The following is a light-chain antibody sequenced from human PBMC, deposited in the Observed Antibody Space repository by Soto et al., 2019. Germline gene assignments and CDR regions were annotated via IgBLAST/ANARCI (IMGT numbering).Light chain of an antibody. CDR1: NSNVGSNT. CDR3: AAWDDSLNAVV. Sequence: QSVLTQPPSASGTPGQRVTISCSGSNSNVGSNTVDWYQQLPGTAPKLLIYHNNQRPSGVPDRLSGSKSGTSASLVISGLQSEDEADYYCAAWDDSLNAVVFGGGTKLTVL. V-gene: IGLV1-44*01. J-gene: IGLJ2*01. CDR2: HNN.